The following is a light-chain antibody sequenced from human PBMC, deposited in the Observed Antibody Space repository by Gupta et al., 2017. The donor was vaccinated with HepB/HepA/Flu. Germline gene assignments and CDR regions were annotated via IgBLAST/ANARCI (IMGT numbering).Light chain of an antibody. CDR3: QAYDSSLSAHVV. J-gene: IGLJ2*01. Sequence: QSVLPLPTSVSAAPGPRVHIPCTACSSNIGAGYDVHWYQQLPGTAPKPLIYGNSNRPSGVPDRFSGSKSGTSASLAITGLQAEDEADYYCQAYDSSLSAHVVFGGGTKLTVL. CDR2: GNS. CDR1: SSNIGAGYD. V-gene: IGLV1-40*01.